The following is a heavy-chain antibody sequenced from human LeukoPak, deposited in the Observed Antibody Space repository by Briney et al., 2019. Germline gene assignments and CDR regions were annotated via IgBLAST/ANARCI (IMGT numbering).Heavy chain of an antibody. CDR3: ATSNWFDY. CDR1: GFTFSSYS. V-gene: IGHV3-7*01. Sequence: GGSLRLSCAASGFTFSSYSMTWVRQAPGKGLEWVANIKEDGSEKYYVDSVKGRFTISRDNAKNSLYLQMNSLRAEDTAVYYCATSNWFDYWGQGTLVTVSS. J-gene: IGHJ4*02. D-gene: IGHD4-11*01. CDR2: IKEDGSEK.